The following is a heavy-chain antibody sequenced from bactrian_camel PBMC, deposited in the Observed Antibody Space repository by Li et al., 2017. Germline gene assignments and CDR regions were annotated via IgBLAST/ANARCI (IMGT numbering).Heavy chain of an antibody. D-gene: IGHD6*01. CDR1: YSVFY. CDR3: AAREATQGRNYNWYDAFAIQS. V-gene: IGHV3S54*01. Sequence: HVQLVESGGGSVQAGSSLRVSCKYTYSVFYMGWFRQAPGKEREAVAGIYTGSEITYYASSVKGRFTISQDKPKNMIYLQMNSLKPEDSAMYYCAAREATQGRNYNWYDAFAIQSRGQGTQVTVS. J-gene: IGHJ4*01. CDR2: IYTGSEIT.